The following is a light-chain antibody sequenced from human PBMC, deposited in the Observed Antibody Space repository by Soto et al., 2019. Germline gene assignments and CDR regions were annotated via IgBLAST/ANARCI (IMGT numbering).Light chain of an antibody. CDR3: QQYTGPPTT. CDR2: GAS. V-gene: IGKV3-20*01. Sequence: EIILTQSPDTLSLSPGERATLSCRASQTVSSNYLAWCQQRPGQVPRLLIYGASTRAAGIPDRFSGSGSGTDFTLTITRLEPEDSAVYFCQQYTGPPTTFGQGTRLEIK. CDR1: QTVSSNY. J-gene: IGKJ5*01.